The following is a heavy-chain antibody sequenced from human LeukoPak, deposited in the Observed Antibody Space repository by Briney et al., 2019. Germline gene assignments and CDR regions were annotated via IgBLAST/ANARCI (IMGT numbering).Heavy chain of an antibody. J-gene: IGHJ6*02. V-gene: IGHV4-34*01. CDR3: ARGNKRWEPRLYV. CDR1: GGSFSGYY. D-gene: IGHD1-26*01. Sequence: PSETLSLTCAVYGGSFSGYYWSWIRQPPGKGLEWIGEINHSGSTNYNPSLKSRVTISVDTSKNQFSLKLSSVTAADTAVYYCARGNKRWEPRLYVWGQGTTVTVSS. CDR2: INHSGST.